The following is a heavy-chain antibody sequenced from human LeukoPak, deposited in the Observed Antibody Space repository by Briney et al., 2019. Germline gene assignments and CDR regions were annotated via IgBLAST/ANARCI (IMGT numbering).Heavy chain of an antibody. CDR3: AREILGGFNPGAY. CDR1: LDSTTSNF. D-gene: IGHD1-14*01. Sequence: ASETLSLTCTVSLDSTTSNFWSWVRQPPGKGLEWIGAIHRSGSPNYNPSLQSRVTISIDRSRNQIALELSSVTAADTAVYYCAREILGGFNPGAYWGQGTLVTVSS. J-gene: IGHJ4*02. CDR2: IHRSGSP. V-gene: IGHV4-59*12.